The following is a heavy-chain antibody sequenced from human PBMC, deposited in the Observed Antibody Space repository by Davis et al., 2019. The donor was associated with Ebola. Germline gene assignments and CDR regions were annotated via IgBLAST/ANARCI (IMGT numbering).Heavy chain of an antibody. CDR1: GFSFSSYV. J-gene: IGHJ4*02. Sequence: PGGSLRLSCAASGFSFSSYVMNWVRQAPGKGLEWVSAFGTSGGRTFYADSVKGRFTISRDNSQNTLYLQMNSLRAEDTAVYFCAREHLGYCTTSTCRRGDYWGQGTLVTVSS. CDR2: FGTSGGRT. CDR3: AREHLGYCTTSTCRRGDY. D-gene: IGHD2-8*01. V-gene: IGHV3-23*01.